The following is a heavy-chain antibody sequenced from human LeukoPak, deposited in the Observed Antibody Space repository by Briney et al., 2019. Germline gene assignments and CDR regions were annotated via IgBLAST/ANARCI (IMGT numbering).Heavy chain of an antibody. Sequence: GGSLRLSCAASGFTFSSSAMSWVRQAPGKGLEWVSAISNNGGYTYYADSVQGRFTISRDNSKSTLYLQMNSLRAEDTAVYYCARGYCSGGSCYFNYFDYWGQGTLVTVSS. CDR2: ISNNGGYT. CDR1: GFTFSSSA. D-gene: IGHD2-15*01. CDR3: ARGYCSGGSCYFNYFDY. J-gene: IGHJ4*02. V-gene: IGHV3-23*01.